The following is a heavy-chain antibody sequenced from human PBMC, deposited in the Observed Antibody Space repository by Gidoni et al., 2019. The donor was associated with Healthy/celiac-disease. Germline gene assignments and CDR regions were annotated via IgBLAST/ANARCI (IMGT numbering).Heavy chain of an antibody. CDR2: INDSGST. J-gene: IGHJ3*02. Sequence: QVQLQESGPGLVKPSVTLSLTCTVSGGSISSYYWSWIRQPPGKGLEWIGYINDSGSTNYNPSLKSRVTISVDTSKNQFSLKLSSVTAADTAVYYCARDKWGYSYAYGDAFDIWGQGTMVTVSS. CDR1: GGSISSYY. CDR3: ARDKWGYSYAYGDAFDI. V-gene: IGHV4-59*01. D-gene: IGHD5-18*01.